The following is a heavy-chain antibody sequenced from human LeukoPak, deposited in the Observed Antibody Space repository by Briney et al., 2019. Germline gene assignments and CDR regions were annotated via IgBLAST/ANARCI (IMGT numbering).Heavy chain of an antibody. J-gene: IGHJ4*02. CDR3: APVDGYCSGGSCSY. CDR1: GFTFSSDA. Sequence: GGSLRLSCAASGFTFSSDAMSRGRQAPGKGLEWVSAISGSGGSTYYADSVKGRFTISRDNSKNTLYLQMNSLRAEDTAVYYCAPVDGYCSGGSCSYWGQGTLVTVSS. D-gene: IGHD2-15*01. CDR2: ISGSGGST. V-gene: IGHV3-23*01.